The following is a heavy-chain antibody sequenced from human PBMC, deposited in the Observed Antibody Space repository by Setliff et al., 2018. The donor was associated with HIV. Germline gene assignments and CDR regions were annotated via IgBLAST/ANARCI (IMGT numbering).Heavy chain of an antibody. CDR3: ARNAGSYYGLDY. CDR1: RCTFNSHT. Sequence: GASVKVSCKASRCTFNSHTIDWVRQAPGQGLDWMGRIIPILGVANYAQRFQGKVTITADKSTGTAYMELTSLRFDDTAMYYCARNAGSYYGLDYWGQGSRVTVSS. V-gene: IGHV1-69*02. J-gene: IGHJ4*02. D-gene: IGHD3-10*01. CDR2: IIPILGVA.